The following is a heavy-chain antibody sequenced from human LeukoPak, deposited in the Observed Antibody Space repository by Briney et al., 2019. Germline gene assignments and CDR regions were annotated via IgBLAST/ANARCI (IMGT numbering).Heavy chain of an antibody. V-gene: IGHV4-59*01. J-gene: IGHJ4*02. CDR2: IYYSGST. CDR3: ARVASNYDYYFDY. Sequence: SETLSLTCTVSGGSISGYYWSWIRQPPGKGLEWIGYIYYSGSTNYNPCLKSRVTISVDKSKNQFSLKLSSVTAADTAVYYCARVASNYDYYFDYWGQGTLVTVSS. D-gene: IGHD4-11*01. CDR1: GGSISGYY.